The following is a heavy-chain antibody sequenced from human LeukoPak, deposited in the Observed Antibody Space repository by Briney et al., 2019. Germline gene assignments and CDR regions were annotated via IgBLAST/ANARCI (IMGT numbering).Heavy chain of an antibody. CDR1: GGTFSSNA. Sequence: VASVKVSCKASGGTFSSNAINWVRQAPGQGLEWMGGMIPIFGTTNYARKFQGRVTISADESTSTAYMELSSLRSADTAVYYCARERASTGHYYYRYAMDVWGQGTTVTVSS. CDR2: MIPIFGTT. CDR3: ARERASTGHYYYRYAMDV. V-gene: IGHV1-69*13. J-gene: IGHJ6*02.